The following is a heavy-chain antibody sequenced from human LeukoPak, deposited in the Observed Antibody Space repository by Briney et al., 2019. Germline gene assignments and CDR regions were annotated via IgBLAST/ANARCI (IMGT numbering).Heavy chain of an antibody. V-gene: IGHV3-21*01. Sequence: GGSLRLSCAASGFTFGSYSMNWVRQAPGKGLEWVSSISSSSSYIYYADSVKGRFTISRDNAKNSLYLQMNSLRAEDTAVYYCARVGPYNWNDWVYFDYWGQGTLVTVSS. D-gene: IGHD1-1*01. CDR2: ISSSSSYI. J-gene: IGHJ4*02. CDR3: ARVGPYNWNDWVYFDY. CDR1: GFTFGSYS.